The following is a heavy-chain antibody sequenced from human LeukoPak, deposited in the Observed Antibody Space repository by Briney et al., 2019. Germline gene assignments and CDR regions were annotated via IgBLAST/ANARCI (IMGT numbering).Heavy chain of an antibody. Sequence: GESLQISCKGSGYSFTSYWIGWVRQMPGKGPEWMGIIYPSDSDTRYSPSFQGQVTLSADKSISTAYLHWSSLKASDTAMYYCARVGYCNSVTCSDYWGQGTLVTVSS. J-gene: IGHJ4*02. CDR1: GYSFTSYW. D-gene: IGHD2-2*01. CDR3: ARVGYCNSVTCSDY. CDR2: IYPSDSDT. V-gene: IGHV5-51*01.